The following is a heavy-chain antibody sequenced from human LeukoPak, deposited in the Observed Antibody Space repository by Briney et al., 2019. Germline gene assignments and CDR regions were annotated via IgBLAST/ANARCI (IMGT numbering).Heavy chain of an antibody. CDR3: ARSPGSSSQTMYNFFDP. D-gene: IGHD3-10*01. CDR2: MSYTGSY. CDR1: GGSISSYY. J-gene: IGHJ5*02. V-gene: IGHV4-59*01. Sequence: PSETLSLTCTISGGSISSYYWTWIRQPPGKGLEYIGYMSYTGSYNYNPSLKSRVTISIDTSKNQFSLKLTSLTAADTAVYYCARSPGSSSQTMYNFFDPWGQGTLVTVSS.